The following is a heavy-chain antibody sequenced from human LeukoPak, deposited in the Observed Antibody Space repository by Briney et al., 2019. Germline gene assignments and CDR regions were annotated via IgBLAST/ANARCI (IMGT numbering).Heavy chain of an antibody. CDR2: IYYSGST. J-gene: IGHJ4*02. CDR3: ARGYSSGWYDY. V-gene: IGHV4-59*01. Sequence: SETLSLTCTVSGGSISSYYWSWIRQPPGKRLEWIGYIYYSGSTNYNPSLKSRVTISVDTSKNQFSLKLSSVTAADTAVYYCARGYSSGWYDYWGQGTLVTVSS. D-gene: IGHD6-19*01. CDR1: GGSISSYY.